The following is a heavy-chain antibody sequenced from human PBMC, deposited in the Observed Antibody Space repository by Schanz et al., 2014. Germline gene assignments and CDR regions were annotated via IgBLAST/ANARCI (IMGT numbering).Heavy chain of an antibody. CDR2: IGGSGDST. J-gene: IGHJ5*01. CDR3: SKDKQGSRSDDS. V-gene: IGHV3-23*01. CDR1: GFTFSNHA. D-gene: IGHD2-15*01. Sequence: EVHLLESGGGLVQPGGSLRLSCAASGFTFSNHALSWVRQAPGKGLEWVSGIGGSGDSTHYADSVKGRFIVSRDNSKNTLYLEMNRLRVDDTAVYYCSKDKQGSRSDDSGGQGTLVTVSS.